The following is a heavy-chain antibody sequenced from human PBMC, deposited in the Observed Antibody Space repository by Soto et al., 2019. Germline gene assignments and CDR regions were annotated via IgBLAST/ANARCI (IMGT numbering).Heavy chain of an antibody. CDR1: GYTFTGYY. CDR3: ARDVSLRGYDILTGYYNYYYYYGMDV. D-gene: IGHD3-9*01. Sequence: ASVKVSCKASGYTFTGYYMHWVRQAPGQGLEWMGWIKPNSGGTNYAQKFQGWVTMTRDTSISTAYMELSRLRSDDTAVYYCARDVSLRGYDILTGYYNYYYYYGMDVWGQGTTVTVSS. V-gene: IGHV1-2*04. J-gene: IGHJ6*02. CDR2: IKPNSGGT.